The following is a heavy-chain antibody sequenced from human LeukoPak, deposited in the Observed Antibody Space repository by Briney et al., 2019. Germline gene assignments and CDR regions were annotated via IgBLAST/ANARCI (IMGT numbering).Heavy chain of an antibody. Sequence: GASVKVSCKASGYTFTGYYMHWVRQAPGKGLVWVSRINSDGSSTSYADSVKGRFTISRDNAKNALYLQMNSLRAEDTAVYYCARYSSSYLDYWGQGTLVTVSS. V-gene: IGHV3-74*01. D-gene: IGHD6-6*01. CDR1: GYTFTGYY. CDR2: INSDGSST. CDR3: ARYSSSYLDY. J-gene: IGHJ4*02.